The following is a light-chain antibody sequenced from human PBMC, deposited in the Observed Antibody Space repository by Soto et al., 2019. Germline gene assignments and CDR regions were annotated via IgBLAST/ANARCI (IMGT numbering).Light chain of an antibody. J-gene: IGKJ1*01. CDR3: QHYNSYSEA. V-gene: IGKV1-5*01. CDR2: GAS. CDR1: QSINNY. Sequence: DIQMTQSPSSLSASLGDIVTITCRASQSINNYLNWYQQKPGKPPKVLIYGASNLQSGVPSRFSGSGSGTEFTLTISSLQPDDFATYYCQHYNSYSEAFGQGTKVDIK.